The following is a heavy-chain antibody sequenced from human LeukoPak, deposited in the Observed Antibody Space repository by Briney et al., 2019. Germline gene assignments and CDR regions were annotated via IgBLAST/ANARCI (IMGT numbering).Heavy chain of an antibody. J-gene: IGHJ2*01. D-gene: IGHD5/OR15-5a*01. CDR1: GFTFSSYG. V-gene: IGHV3-48*01. CDR3: ASCVNQYWYFDL. Sequence: GGSLRLSCAASGFTFSSYGMHWVRQAPGRGLEWLSYISSGSSTIYYADSVKGRFTISRDNAKNSLYLQMNSLRAEDTAVYYCASCVNQYWYFDLWGRGTLVTVSS. CDR2: ISSGSSTI.